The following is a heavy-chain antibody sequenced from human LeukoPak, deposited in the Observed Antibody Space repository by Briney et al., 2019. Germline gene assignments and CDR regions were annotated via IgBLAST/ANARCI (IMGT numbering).Heavy chain of an antibody. J-gene: IGHJ4*02. CDR2: IIGSGGST. D-gene: IGHD3-10*01. CDR1: GFTFSSYA. CDR3: AKDVTMVRTVFDY. Sequence: GGSLRLSCAASGFTFSSYAMSWVRQAPGKGLEWVSAIIGSGGSTYYAYSVKGRFTISRDTSKNTQYLQMNSLRAEDTAVYYCAKDVTMVRTVFDYWGQGTLVTVSS. V-gene: IGHV3-23*01.